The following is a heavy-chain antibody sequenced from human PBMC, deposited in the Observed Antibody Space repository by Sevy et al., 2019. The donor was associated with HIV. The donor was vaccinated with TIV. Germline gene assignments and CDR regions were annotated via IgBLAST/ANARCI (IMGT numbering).Heavy chain of an antibody. D-gene: IGHD3-22*01. CDR3: ATLAYYYDSSGRWGAFDI. CDR2: FDPEDGET. CDR1: GYTLTELS. Sequence: ASVKVSCKVSGYTLTELSMHWVRQAPGKGLEWMGGFDPEDGETIYAQKFQGRVTMTEVTSTDTAYMELSSLRSEDTAVYYCATLAYYYDSSGRWGAFDIWGQGTMVTVSS. V-gene: IGHV1-24*01. J-gene: IGHJ3*02.